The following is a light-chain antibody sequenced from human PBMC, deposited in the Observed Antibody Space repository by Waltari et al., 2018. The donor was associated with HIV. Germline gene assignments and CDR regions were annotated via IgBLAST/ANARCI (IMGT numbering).Light chain of an antibody. J-gene: IGLJ3*02. CDR2: EDD. Sequence: QSVLTQPPSVSAAPGQKVSISCSGSTSNIGDNFLSWFQQFPGTAPKLLIYEDDKRPSGIPDRFTGFKAGTSATLVINGLQTGDEAVYYCGTWDTSLSAVVFGGGTNLTVL. CDR3: GTWDTSLSAVV. CDR1: TSNIGDNF. V-gene: IGLV1-51*02.